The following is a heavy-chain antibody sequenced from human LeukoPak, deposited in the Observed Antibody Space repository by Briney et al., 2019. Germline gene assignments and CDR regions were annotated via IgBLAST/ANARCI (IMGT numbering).Heavy chain of an antibody. D-gene: IGHD3-10*01. V-gene: IGHV1-46*01. CDR3: ARDYKKDLVVRGVLVY. CDR2: INPSGGST. Sequence: ASVKVSCKASGYTFTSYYMHWVRQAPGQGLEWMGIINPSGGSTSYAQKFQGRVTMTRDTSTSTVYMELSSLRSEDTAVYYCARDYKKDLVVRGVLVYWGQGTLVTVSS. J-gene: IGHJ4*02. CDR1: GYTFTSYY.